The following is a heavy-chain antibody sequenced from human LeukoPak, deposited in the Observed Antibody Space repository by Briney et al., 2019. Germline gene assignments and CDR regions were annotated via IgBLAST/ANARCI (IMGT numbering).Heavy chain of an antibody. CDR2: ISSDGSST. J-gene: IGHJ4*02. Sequence: PGGSLRLSCAASGITFSNYWMHWVRQAPGKGLVWVSRISSDGSSTNYADSVKGRFTISRDNAKNTLYLQMISLRAEDTAVYYCAKGGGKVQDYWGQGTLVTVSS. CDR3: AKGGGKVQDY. CDR1: GITFSNYW. V-gene: IGHV3-74*01. D-gene: IGHD4-23*01.